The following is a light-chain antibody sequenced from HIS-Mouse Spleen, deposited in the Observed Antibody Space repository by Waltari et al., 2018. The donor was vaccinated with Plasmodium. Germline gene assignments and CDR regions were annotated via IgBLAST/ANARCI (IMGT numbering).Light chain of an antibody. CDR2: AAS. CDR3: QQSYSTPQLT. CDR1: QSISSY. Sequence: DIQMTQSPSSLSASVGDRFTITCRASQSISSYLNWYQQKPGKAPKPLIYAASSLQSGVPSRFSGSGSGTDFTLTISSLQPEDFATYYCQQSYSTPQLTFGGGTKVEIK. J-gene: IGKJ4*01. V-gene: IGKV1-39*01.